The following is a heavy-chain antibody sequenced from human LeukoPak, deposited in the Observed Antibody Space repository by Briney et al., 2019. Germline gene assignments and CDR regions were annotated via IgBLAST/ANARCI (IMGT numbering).Heavy chain of an antibody. CDR2: IYYSGST. Sequence: RTSETLSLTCTVSGGSISSSSYYWGWIRQPPGKGLEWIGSIYYSGSTYYNPSLKSRVTISVDTSKNQLSLKLSSVTAADTAVYYCAKDGAPYSSGWYYWGQGTLVTVSS. CDR1: GGSISSSSYY. CDR3: AKDGAPYSSGWYY. V-gene: IGHV4-39*07. D-gene: IGHD6-19*01. J-gene: IGHJ4*02.